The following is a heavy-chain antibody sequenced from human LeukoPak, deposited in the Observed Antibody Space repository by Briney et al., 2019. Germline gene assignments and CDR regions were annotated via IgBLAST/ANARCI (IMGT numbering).Heavy chain of an antibody. J-gene: IGHJ6*03. D-gene: IGHD6-13*01. CDR1: GYTFTGYY. Sequence: ASVKVSCKASGYTFTGYYMHWVRQAPGQGLEWMGWINPNSGGTNYAQKFQGRVTMTRDTSISTAYMELSRLRSDDTAVYYCARALDSSSWYLSSFSDYYYYMDVWGKGTTVTISS. V-gene: IGHV1-2*02. CDR2: INPNSGGT. CDR3: ARALDSSSWYLSSFSDYYYYMDV.